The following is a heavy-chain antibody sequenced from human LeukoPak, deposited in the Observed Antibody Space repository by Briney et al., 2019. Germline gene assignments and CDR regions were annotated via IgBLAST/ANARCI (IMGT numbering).Heavy chain of an antibody. V-gene: IGHV3-30*04. D-gene: IGHD2-21*01. CDR3: ARDPLGDSTYYFDY. J-gene: IGHJ4*02. Sequence: PGGSLRLSCAASGFTFSSYAMHWVRQAPGKGLEWVAVISYDGSNKYYADSVKGRFTISRDNSKNTPYLQMNSLRAEDTAVYYCARDPLGDSTYYFDYWGQGTLVTVSS. CDR2: ISYDGSNK. CDR1: GFTFSSYA.